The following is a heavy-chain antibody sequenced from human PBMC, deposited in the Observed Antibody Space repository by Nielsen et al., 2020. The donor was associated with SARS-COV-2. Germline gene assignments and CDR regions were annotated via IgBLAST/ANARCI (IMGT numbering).Heavy chain of an antibody. J-gene: IGHJ4*02. CDR1: GFTFSSYA. V-gene: IGHV3-23*01. Sequence: GGSLRLSCAASGFTFSSYAMSWVRQAPGKGLEWVSAISGSGGSTYYADSVKGRFTISRDNSKNTLYLQINSLRAEDTAVYYCAKDTGDIVVVVAARGGDFDYWGQGTLVTVSS. CDR2: ISGSGGST. D-gene: IGHD2-15*01. CDR3: AKDTGDIVVVVAARGGDFDY.